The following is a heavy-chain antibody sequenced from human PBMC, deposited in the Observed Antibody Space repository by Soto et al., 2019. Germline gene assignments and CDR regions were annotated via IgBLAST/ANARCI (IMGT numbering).Heavy chain of an antibody. J-gene: IGHJ4*02. CDR1: GFTVSSNY. Sequence: EVQLVESGGGLVQPGGSLRLSCAASGFTVSSNYMSWVRQAPGKGLEWVSVIYSGGSTYYADSVKGRFTISRDNSQKTLYLQMNSMRAEDTAVYYCARAYPFTMVRGDYCFDYWGQGTLVTVSS. CDR2: IYSGGST. CDR3: ARAYPFTMVRGDYCFDY. V-gene: IGHV3-66*01. D-gene: IGHD3-10*01.